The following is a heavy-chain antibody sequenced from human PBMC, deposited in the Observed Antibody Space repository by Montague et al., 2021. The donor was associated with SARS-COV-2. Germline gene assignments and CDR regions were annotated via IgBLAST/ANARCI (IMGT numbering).Heavy chain of an antibody. CDR1: GGSISSYY. J-gene: IGHJ3*02. Sequence: SETLSLTCTVSGGSISSYYWSWIRQRPGKGLEWIGYIYYSGSTNYNPSLKSRVTISVDTSKNQFPLKLSSVTAADTAVYYCARALRVVVVTVRAFDIWGQGTMVTVSS. V-gene: IGHV4-59*01. D-gene: IGHD2-21*02. CDR2: IYYSGST. CDR3: ARALRVVVVTVRAFDI.